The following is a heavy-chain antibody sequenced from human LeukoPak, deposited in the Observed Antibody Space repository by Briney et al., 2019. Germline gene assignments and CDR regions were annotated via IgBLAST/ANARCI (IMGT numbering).Heavy chain of an antibody. V-gene: IGHV3-74*01. CDR2: INADGSST. Sequence: GGSLRLSCAASGFTFNTYWMHWVRHAPGKGLVWVSSINADGSSTSYADSMKGRFTISRDNAKNTLYLQMNSLRAEDTAVYYCARSKGYSYGMDVWGQGTTVTVSS. J-gene: IGHJ6*02. CDR1: GFTFNTYW. CDR3: ARSKGYSYGMDV. D-gene: IGHD6-13*01.